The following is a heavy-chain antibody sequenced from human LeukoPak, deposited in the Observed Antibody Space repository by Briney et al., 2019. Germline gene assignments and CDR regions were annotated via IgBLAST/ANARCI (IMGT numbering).Heavy chain of an antibody. V-gene: IGHV4-39*07. J-gene: IGHJ4*02. CDR3: ARVGSEAALEDDY. Sequence: SETLSLTCTVSGGSISSSSYYWGWIRQPPGKGLEWIGSIYYSGSTYYNPSLKSRVTISVDTSKNQFSLKLSSVTAADTAVYYCARVGSEAALEDDYWGQGTLVTVSS. CDR1: GGSISSSSYY. D-gene: IGHD6-6*01. CDR2: IYYSGST.